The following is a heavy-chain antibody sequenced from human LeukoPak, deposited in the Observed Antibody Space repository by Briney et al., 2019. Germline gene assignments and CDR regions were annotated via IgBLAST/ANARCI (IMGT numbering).Heavy chain of an antibody. CDR2: ISWDGGST. J-gene: IGHJ4*02. D-gene: IGHD6-19*01. CDR1: GFTFDGYA. V-gene: IGHV3-43D*03. Sequence: GGSRRLSCAASGFTFDGYAMHWVRQAPGKGLEWVSLISWDGGSTYYADSVKGRFTISRDNSKNTLYLQMNSLRAEDTAVYYCAKWVSGSGWYTSPRYFDYWGQGTLVTVSS. CDR3: AKWVSGSGWYTSPRYFDY.